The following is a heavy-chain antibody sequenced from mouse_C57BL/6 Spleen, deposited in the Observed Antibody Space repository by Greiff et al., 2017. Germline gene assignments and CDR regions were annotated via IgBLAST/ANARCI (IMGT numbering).Heavy chain of an antibody. V-gene: IGHV14-4*01. CDR1: GFNIKDDY. CDR3: TTPSYDGD. Sequence: VQLQQSGAELVRPGASVKLSCTASGFNIKDDYMHWVKQRPEQGLEWIGWIDPENGDTEYDSKFPGKATITSDTSSNTAYLQLSSLTSEDTAVYGCTTPSYDGDWGQGATLTVSS. CDR2: IDPENGDT. D-gene: IGHD2-3*01. J-gene: IGHJ2*01.